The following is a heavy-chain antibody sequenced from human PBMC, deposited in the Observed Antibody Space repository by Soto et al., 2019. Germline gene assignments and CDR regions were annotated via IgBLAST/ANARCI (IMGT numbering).Heavy chain of an antibody. V-gene: IGHV1-69*02. CDR3: ARYSGYDAYFDY. Sequence: SVKVSCKASGGTFSSYTISWVRQAPGQGLEWMGRIIPILGIANYAQKFQGRVTITADKSTSTAYMELSSLRSEDTAVYYCARYSGYDAYFDYWGQGTLVTVSS. J-gene: IGHJ4*02. CDR1: GGTFSSYT. D-gene: IGHD5-12*01. CDR2: IIPILGIA.